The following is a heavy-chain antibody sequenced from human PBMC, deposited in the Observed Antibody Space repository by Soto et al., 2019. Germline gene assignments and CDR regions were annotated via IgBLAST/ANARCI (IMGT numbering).Heavy chain of an antibody. Sequence: SETLSLTCTVSGGSISSSSYYWGWIRQPPGKGLEWIGSIYYSGSTYYNPSLKSRVTISVDTSENQFSLKLSSVTAADAAVYYCARRNDFWSGYYFGYWGQGTLVTVSS. V-gene: IGHV4-39*01. CDR2: IYYSGST. CDR3: ARRNDFWSGYYFGY. CDR1: GGSISSSSYY. D-gene: IGHD3-3*01. J-gene: IGHJ4*02.